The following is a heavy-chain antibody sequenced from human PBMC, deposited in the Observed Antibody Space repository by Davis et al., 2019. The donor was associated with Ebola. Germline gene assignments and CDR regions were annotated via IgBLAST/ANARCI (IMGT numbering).Heavy chain of an antibody. CDR1: GGSFSGYY. V-gene: IGHV4-34*01. Sequence: GSLRLSCAVYGGSFSGYYWSWIRQPPGKGLEWIGEINHSGSTNYNPSLKSRVTISVDTSKNQFSLKLSSVTAADTAVYYCARGDSTVTTYYYYYGMDVWGQGTTVTVSS. D-gene: IGHD4-11*01. CDR2: INHSGST. J-gene: IGHJ6*02. CDR3: ARGDSTVTTYYYYYGMDV.